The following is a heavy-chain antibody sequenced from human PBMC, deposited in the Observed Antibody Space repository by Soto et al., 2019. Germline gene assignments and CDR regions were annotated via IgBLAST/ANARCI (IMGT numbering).Heavy chain of an antibody. CDR1: TRAINSYY. CDR2: IYSSGST. D-gene: IGHD3-3*01. J-gene: IGHJ5*02. Sequence: SEPLSLTCTVSTRAINSYYWNWIRQPAGKGLEWIGRIYSSGSTKYNPSLQSRVTMSLDTSKNQFSLRLTSVTAADTAVYYCARGQRFSDWFDPWGQGTLVTVSS. CDR3: ARGQRFSDWFDP. V-gene: IGHV4-4*07.